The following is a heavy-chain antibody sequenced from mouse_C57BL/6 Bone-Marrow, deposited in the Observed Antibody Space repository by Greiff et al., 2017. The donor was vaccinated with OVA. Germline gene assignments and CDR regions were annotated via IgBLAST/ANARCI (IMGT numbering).Heavy chain of an antibody. CDR2: INPYNGGT. V-gene: IGHV1-19*01. CDR3: ARLNGIAY. D-gene: IGHD2-1*01. Sequence: VQLKQSGPVLVKPGASVKMSCKASGYTFTDYYMNWVKQSHGKSLEWIGVINPYNGGTSYNQKFKVKATLTVDKSSSTAYMELNSLTSEDSAVYYCARLNGIAYWGQGTLVTVSA. CDR1: GYTFTDYY. J-gene: IGHJ3*01.